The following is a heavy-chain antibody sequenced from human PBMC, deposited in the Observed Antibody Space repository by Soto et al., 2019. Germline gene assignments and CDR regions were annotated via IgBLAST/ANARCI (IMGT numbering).Heavy chain of an antibody. CDR1: GITFSNAW. CDR3: TTTRPGTNVFDN. J-gene: IGHJ3*02. Sequence: EVLLVESGGDLVEPGGSLRLSCAASGITFSNAWTNWVRQAPGKGLEYIGRIRSKTDGGTTEYAAPVEGRFTISRDDSKNTLYRQMGGLKTEDTAVYYCTTTRPGTNVFDNWGQGTLVTVSS. CDR2: IRSKTDGGTT. V-gene: IGHV3-15*01. D-gene: IGHD6-13*01.